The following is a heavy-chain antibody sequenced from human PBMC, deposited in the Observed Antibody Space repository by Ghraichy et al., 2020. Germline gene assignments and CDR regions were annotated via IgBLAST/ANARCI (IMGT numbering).Heavy chain of an antibody. CDR2: IYHSGST. V-gene: IGHV4-38-2*02. Sequence: SETLSLTCAVSGYSISSGYYWGWIRQPPGKGLEWIGSIYHSGSTYYNPSLKSRVTISVDTSKNQFSLKLSSVTAADTAVYYCARDFRKEGFDPWGQGTLVTVPS. CDR3: ARDFRKEGFDP. CDR1: GYSISSGYY. J-gene: IGHJ5*02.